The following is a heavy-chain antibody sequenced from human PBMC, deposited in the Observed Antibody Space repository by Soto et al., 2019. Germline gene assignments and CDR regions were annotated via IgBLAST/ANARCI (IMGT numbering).Heavy chain of an antibody. CDR2: IYHSGST. CDR1: GGSISSGGYS. Sequence: PSETLSLTCAVSGGSISSGGYSWRWIRPPPGKGLEWIGYIYHSGSTYYNPSLKSRVTISVDRSKNQFSLKLSSVTAADTAVYYCARGRIGEGYYYGMDVWGQGTTVTVSS. CDR3: ARGRIGEGYYYGMDV. J-gene: IGHJ6*02. D-gene: IGHD3-16*02. V-gene: IGHV4-30-2*01.